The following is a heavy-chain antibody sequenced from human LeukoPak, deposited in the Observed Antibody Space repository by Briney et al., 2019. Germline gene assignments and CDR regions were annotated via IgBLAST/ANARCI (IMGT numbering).Heavy chain of an antibody. D-gene: IGHD3-10*01. J-gene: IGHJ3*02. Sequence: PGGSLRLSCAASGFTFSSYWMHWVRQAPGKGLVWASRINSDGSSTSYADSVKGRFTISRDNAKNTLYLQMNSLRAEDTAVYYCARDLSYYGSGGFDIWGQGTMVTVSS. CDR3: ARDLSYYGSGGFDI. CDR2: INSDGSST. CDR1: GFTFSSYW. V-gene: IGHV3-74*01.